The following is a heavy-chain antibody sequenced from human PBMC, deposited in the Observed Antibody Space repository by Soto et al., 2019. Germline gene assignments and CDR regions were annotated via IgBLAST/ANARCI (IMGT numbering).Heavy chain of an antibody. CDR1: GFTVSSNY. D-gene: IGHD2-15*01. Sequence: PGGSLRLSCAASGFTVSSNYMSWVRQAPGKGLEWVSVIYSGGSTYYADSVKGRFTISRDNSKNTLYLQMNSLRAEDTAVYYCARGYCSGGRLYSNPFDYWGPGTLVNV. J-gene: IGHJ4*01. CDR2: IYSGGST. CDR3: ARGYCSGGRLYSNPFDY. V-gene: IGHV3-66*01.